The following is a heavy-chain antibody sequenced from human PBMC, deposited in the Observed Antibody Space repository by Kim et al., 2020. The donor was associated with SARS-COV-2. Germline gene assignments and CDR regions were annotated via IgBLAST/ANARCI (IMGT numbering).Heavy chain of an antibody. Sequence: GGSLRLSCAASGFTFSSYGMHWVRQAPGKGLEWVAVIWYDGSNKYYADSVKGRFTISRDNSKNTLYLQMNSLRAEDTAVYYCARDSWVYSSSSPEFDYWGQGTLVTVSS. CDR2: IWYDGSNK. CDR1: GFTFSSYG. D-gene: IGHD6-6*01. J-gene: IGHJ4*02. V-gene: IGHV3-33*01. CDR3: ARDSWVYSSSSPEFDY.